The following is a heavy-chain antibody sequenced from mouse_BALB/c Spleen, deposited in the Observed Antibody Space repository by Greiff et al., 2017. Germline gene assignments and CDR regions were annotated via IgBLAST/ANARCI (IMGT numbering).Heavy chain of an antibody. CDR3: ARDAVHYYGLGYYAMDY. Sequence: EVQLVESGGGLVQPGGSLRLSCATSGFTFSDFYMEWVRQPPGKRLEWIAASRNKANDYTTEYSASVKGRFIVSRDTSQSILYLQMNALRAEDTAIYYCARDAVHYYGLGYYAMDYWGQGTSVTVSS. D-gene: IGHD1-2*01. CDR2: SRNKANDYTT. J-gene: IGHJ4*01. CDR1: GFTFSDFY. V-gene: IGHV7-1*02.